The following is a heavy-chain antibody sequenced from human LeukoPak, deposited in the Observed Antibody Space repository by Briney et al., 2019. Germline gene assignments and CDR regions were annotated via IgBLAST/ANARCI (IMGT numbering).Heavy chain of an antibody. CDR3: ARAPAYYDILTGYYSGAFDI. CDR2: ISSRGSTI. J-gene: IGHJ3*02. Sequence: PGGSLRLSCAASGFTFSDYYMSWIRQAPGKGLEWVSYISSRGSTIYYADSVKGRFTISRDNAKNSLYLQMNSLRAEDTAVYYCARAPAYYDILTGYYSGAFDIWGQGTMVPVSS. D-gene: IGHD3-9*01. CDR1: GFTFSDYY. V-gene: IGHV3-11*01.